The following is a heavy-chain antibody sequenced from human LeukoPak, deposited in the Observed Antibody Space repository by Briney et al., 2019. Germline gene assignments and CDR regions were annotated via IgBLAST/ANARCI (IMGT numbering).Heavy chain of an antibody. Sequence: SETLSLTCAVYGGSFSGYYWSWIRQPPGKGLEWIGEINHSGSTNYNPSLKSRVTISVDTSKNQFSLKLSSVTAADTAVYYCARGRFYYYDSSGYSPYYFDYWGQGTLVTVSS. J-gene: IGHJ4*02. CDR1: GGSFSGYY. V-gene: IGHV4-34*01. CDR3: ARGRFYYYDSSGYSPYYFDY. D-gene: IGHD3-22*01. CDR2: INHSGST.